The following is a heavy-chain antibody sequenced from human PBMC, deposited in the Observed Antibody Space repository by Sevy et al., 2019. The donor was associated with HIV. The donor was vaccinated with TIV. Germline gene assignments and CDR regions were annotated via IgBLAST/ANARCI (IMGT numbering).Heavy chain of an antibody. V-gene: IGHV3-7*01. CDR2: INQDGSEM. CDR3: ARRYFDL. J-gene: IGHJ4*02. CDR1: GFSFTDFW. Sequence: GGSLRLSCKASGFSFTDFWMQWVRQVPGKGPEWVANINQDGSEMYYVDSVKGRFTISRDNAESALYLQMHGLRAEDAAPYFCARRYFDLWGQGTVVTVSS.